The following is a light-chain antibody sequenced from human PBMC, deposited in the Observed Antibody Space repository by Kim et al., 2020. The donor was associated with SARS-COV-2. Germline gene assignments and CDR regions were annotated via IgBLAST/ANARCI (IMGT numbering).Light chain of an antibody. Sequence: GHTVGITCQGNSXRSXYASWYQQXPXQAPVLXIYGKNNRPSGIPDRFSGSSSGNTASLTITGAQAEXXADYYCNSRDSSGNHVVFGGGTQLTVL. CDR2: GKN. J-gene: IGLJ2*01. CDR3: NSRDSSGNHVV. CDR1: SXRSXY. V-gene: IGLV3-19*01.